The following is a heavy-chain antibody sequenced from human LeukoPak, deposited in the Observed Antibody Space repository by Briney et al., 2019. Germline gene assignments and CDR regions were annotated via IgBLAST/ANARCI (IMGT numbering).Heavy chain of an antibody. CDR3: ARTYYDFWSGYYGGDYYYYMDV. CDR2: ISSNGGST. V-gene: IGHV3-64*01. CDR1: GFTFSSYA. Sequence: GGSLRLSCAASGFTFSSYAMHWVRQAPGKGLEYVSAISSNGGSTYHANSVKGRFTISRDNSKNTLYLQMGSLRAEDMAVYYCARTYYDFWSGYYGGDYYYYMDVWGKGTTVTVSS. J-gene: IGHJ6*03. D-gene: IGHD3-3*01.